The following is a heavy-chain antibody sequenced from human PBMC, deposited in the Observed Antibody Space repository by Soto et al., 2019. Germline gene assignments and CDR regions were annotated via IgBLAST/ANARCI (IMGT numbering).Heavy chain of an antibody. CDR1: GGSISSYY. CDR2: IYYSGST. Sequence: SETLSLTCTVSGGSISSYYWSWIRQPPGKGLEWIGYIYYSGSTNYNPSLKSRVTISVDTSKNQFSLKLSSVTAADTAVYYCARENCSGGSCYGFGWFDPWGQGTLVTVSS. CDR3: ARENCSGGSCYGFGWFDP. V-gene: IGHV4-59*01. D-gene: IGHD2-15*01. J-gene: IGHJ5*02.